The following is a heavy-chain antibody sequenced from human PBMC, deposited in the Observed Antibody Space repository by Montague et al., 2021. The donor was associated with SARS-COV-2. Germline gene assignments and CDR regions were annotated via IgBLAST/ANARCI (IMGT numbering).Heavy chain of an antibody. CDR2: IYHSGST. CDR1: GGSISSSNW. V-gene: IGHV4-4*02. CDR3: ARQKRRITIFGVVIPPVLPWFDP. Sequence: SETLSLTCAVSGGSISSSNWWSWVRQPPGKGLEWIGEIYHSGSTNYNPSLKSRVIISVDTSKNQFSLKLSSVTAADTAVYYCARQKRRITIFGVVIPPVLPWFDPWGQGTLVTVSS. D-gene: IGHD3-3*01. J-gene: IGHJ5*02.